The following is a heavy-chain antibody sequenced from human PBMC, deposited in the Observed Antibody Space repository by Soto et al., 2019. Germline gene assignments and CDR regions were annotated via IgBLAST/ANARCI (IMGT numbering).Heavy chain of an antibody. Sequence: QVQLQESGPGLVKPSGTLSLTCAVSGGSISTSNWWSWVRQPPGKGLEWIGEVYHSGSTNYNPSFKSRVXXXVXXSKNQFSLKLNSVTAADTALYYCVRTSTSGTRFDYWGQGSLVTVSS. J-gene: IGHJ4*02. CDR1: GGSISTSNW. D-gene: IGHD1-1*01. CDR2: VYHSGST. CDR3: VRTSTSGTRFDY. V-gene: IGHV4-4*02.